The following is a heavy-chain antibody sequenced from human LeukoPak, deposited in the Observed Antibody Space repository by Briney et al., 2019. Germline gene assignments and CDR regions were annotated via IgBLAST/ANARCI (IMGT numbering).Heavy chain of an antibody. J-gene: IGHJ4*02. CDR2: ISSSSSTI. V-gene: IGHV3-11*01. Sequence: GGSLRLSCAASGFTFSDYYMSWIRQAPGKGLEWVSYISSSSSTIYYADSVKGRFTISRDNAKNSLYLQMDSLRAEDTAVYYCAIYPTLIRYIVATMWGQGTLVTVSS. D-gene: IGHD5-12*01. CDR1: GFTFSDYY. CDR3: AIYPTLIRYIVATM.